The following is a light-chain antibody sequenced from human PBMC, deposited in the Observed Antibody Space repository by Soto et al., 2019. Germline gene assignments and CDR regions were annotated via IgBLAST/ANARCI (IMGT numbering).Light chain of an antibody. CDR1: QSISNY. CDR2: SAS. Sequence: DLQMTQTPYSLSASVGDRVTITCRASQSISNYLNWYHQRPGKAPKLLIYSASSLQSGVPSRLRGSGSGTDFTLTISSLPPEDCATYYCQQSYSTPWTFGQGTQVEIK. V-gene: IGKV1-39*01. CDR3: QQSYSTPWT. J-gene: IGKJ1*01.